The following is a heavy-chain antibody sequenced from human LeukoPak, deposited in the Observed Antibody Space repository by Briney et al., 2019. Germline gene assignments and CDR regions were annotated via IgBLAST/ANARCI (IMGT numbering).Heavy chain of an antibody. V-gene: IGHV3-7*01. CDR3: TKEFWSGYQYFDS. CDR2: IKQDGSEK. J-gene: IGHJ4*02. Sequence: GGSLRLSCAASGFTFSNYWMNWVRQAPGKGLEWVANIKQDGSEKYYVDSVKGRFTISRDNAKNSLYLQMNSLRGDDTAVYYCTKEFWSGYQYFDSWGQGTLVTVSS. D-gene: IGHD3-3*01. CDR1: GFTFSNYW.